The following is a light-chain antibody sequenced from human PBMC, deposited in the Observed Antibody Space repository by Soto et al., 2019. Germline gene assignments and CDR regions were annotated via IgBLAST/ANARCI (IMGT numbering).Light chain of an antibody. J-gene: IGKJ1*01. Sequence: DIVLTQSPDSLAVSLGGRATINCKSSQSVLYSSTNKDYLAWYQQRPGQPPKLLIYWASTRQSGVPDRFSGSGSGTDFNLTISSLQAADVAVYHYHQYFTLPRTFVQGTMVEI. V-gene: IGKV4-1*01. CDR3: HQYFTLPRT. CDR2: WAS. CDR1: QSVLYSSTNKDY.